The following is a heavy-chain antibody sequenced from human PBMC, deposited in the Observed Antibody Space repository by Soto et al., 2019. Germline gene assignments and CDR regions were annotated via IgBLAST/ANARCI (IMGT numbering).Heavy chain of an antibody. J-gene: IGHJ6*01. CDR1: GFTFSRHA. D-gene: IGHD6-19*01. CDR2: LSGSGGST. Sequence: GGSLRLSCAASGFTFSRHAMNWVRQAPGKGLEWISALSGSGGSTYNADSVKGRFAISRDNSKSMLYLQMNSLRDEDTALYYCARAVNPSGFTRSDYYYYGVAVWGQGTTVIVSS. CDR3: ARAVNPSGFTRSDYYYYGVAV. V-gene: IGHV3-23*01.